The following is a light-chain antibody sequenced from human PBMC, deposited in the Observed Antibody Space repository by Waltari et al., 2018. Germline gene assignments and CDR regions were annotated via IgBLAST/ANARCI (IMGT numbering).Light chain of an antibody. V-gene: IGKV3-15*01. CDR1: QNVNTH. Sequence: EVVMTQSPGTLSVSPGESATLSCRASQNVNTHLDWYQQKPGQAPRLLIYAAYTRATGVPARFSGSWSGTDFTLTISSLQSEDFALYYCQQYNDWPRTFGLGTKVEI. CDR2: AAY. J-gene: IGKJ1*01. CDR3: QQYNDWPRT.